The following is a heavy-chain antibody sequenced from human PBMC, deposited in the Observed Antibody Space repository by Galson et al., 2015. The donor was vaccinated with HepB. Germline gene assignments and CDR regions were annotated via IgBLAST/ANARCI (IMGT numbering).Heavy chain of an antibody. J-gene: IGHJ5*02. CDR1: GFTFSSYW. CDR2: IKQDGSEK. Sequence: SLRLSCAASGFTFSSYWMSWVRQAPGKGLEWVANIKQDGSEKYYVDSVKGRFTISRDNAKNSLYLQMNSLRAEDTAVYYCARDVGGYDFWSGYYILNWFDPWGQGTLVTVSS. D-gene: IGHD3-3*01. CDR3: ARDVGGYDFWSGYYILNWFDP. V-gene: IGHV3-7*01.